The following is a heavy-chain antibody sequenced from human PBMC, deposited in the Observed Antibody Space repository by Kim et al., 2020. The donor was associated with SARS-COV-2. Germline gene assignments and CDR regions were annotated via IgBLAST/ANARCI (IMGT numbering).Heavy chain of an antibody. CDR1: GFTFTGYA. D-gene: IGHD2-2*03. CDR3: MKGGWGWIWDH. V-gene: IGHV3-23*01. Sequence: GGSLRLSCTTSGFTFTGYAMSWVSQAPGKGLEWVSSIDGSDGTTYYVDSVKGRFTISRDNSKNTLYLQMNSLRAEDTAVYYCMKGGWGWIWDHWGQGT. J-gene: IGHJ4*02. CDR2: IDGSDGTT.